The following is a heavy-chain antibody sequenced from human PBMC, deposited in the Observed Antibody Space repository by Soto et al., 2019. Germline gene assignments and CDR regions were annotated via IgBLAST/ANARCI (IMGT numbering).Heavy chain of an antibody. CDR2: ISYDGSNK. J-gene: IGHJ4*02. D-gene: IGHD1-26*01. V-gene: IGHV3-30*03. Sequence: GGSLRLSCAASGFTFSKYGIHWVRHAPGKGLEWVTFISYDGSNKNYADSVKGRFTISRDNSKSTLYLQMNSLRAEDTAVYYCARDPPGSWAHSWGQGTLVTVSS. CDR3: ARDPPGSWAHS. CDR1: GFTFSKYG.